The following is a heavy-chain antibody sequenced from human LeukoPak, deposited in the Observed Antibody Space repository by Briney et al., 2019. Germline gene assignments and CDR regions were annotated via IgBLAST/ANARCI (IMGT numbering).Heavy chain of an antibody. CDR1: GFTVSSNY. J-gene: IGHJ5*02. V-gene: IGHV3-66*01. Sequence: GGSLRLSCAASGFTVSSNYMSWVRQAPGKGLEWVSVIYSGGSTYYADSVKGRFTISRDNSKNTLYLQMNSLRAEDTAVYYCARESCSGGSCYPDPWGQGTLVTVSS. CDR3: ARESCSGGSCYPDP. D-gene: IGHD2-15*01. CDR2: IYSGGST.